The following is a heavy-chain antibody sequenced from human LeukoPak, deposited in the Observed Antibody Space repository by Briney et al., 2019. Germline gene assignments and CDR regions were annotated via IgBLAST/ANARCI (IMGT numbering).Heavy chain of an antibody. CDR2: ISSSSTYI. J-gene: IGHJ5*02. CDR1: GFTFSRYS. Sequence: GGSLRLSCAASGFTFSRYSMNWVRQAPGKGLEWVSFISSSSTYIYYADSVKGRFTISRDNAENSLYLQMNSLRAEDTAVYYCARDRSAVLLWFGEFRNWFDPWGQGTLVTVSS. V-gene: IGHV3-21*01. D-gene: IGHD3-10*01. CDR3: ARDRSAVLLWFGEFRNWFDP.